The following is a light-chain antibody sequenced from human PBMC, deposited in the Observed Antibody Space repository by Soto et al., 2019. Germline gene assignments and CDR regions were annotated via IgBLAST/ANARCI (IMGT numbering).Light chain of an antibody. J-gene: IGKJ4*01. V-gene: IGKV3-20*01. CDR2: GAS. Sequence: EIVLTQSPGTLSLSPGERATLSCRASQSVSSSYLAWYQQKPGQAPRLLIYGASSRATGIPDRFSGSGSGRDFTLTISRLEPEDLAVDYCQQYGSSPRVTFGGGTKVEIK. CDR3: QQYGSSPRVT. CDR1: QSVSSSY.